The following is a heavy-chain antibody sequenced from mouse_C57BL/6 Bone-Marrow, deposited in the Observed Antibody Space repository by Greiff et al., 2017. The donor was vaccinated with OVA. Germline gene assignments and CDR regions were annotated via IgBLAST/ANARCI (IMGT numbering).Heavy chain of an antibody. J-gene: IGHJ2*01. CDR1: GYTFTNYD. Sequence: QVQLQQSGPELLKPGASVKLSCKASGYTFTNYDINWVKQRPGQGLEWIGWIYPRDGSTKYNEKFKGKATLTVDTSSSTAYMELHSLTSEDSAVYFCARCYYGSSYDYFDYWGQGTTLTVSS. V-gene: IGHV1-85*01. CDR2: IYPRDGST. CDR3: ARCYYGSSYDYFDY. D-gene: IGHD1-1*01.